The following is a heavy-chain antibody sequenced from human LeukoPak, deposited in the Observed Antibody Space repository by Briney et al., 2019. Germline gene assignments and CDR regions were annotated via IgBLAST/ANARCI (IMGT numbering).Heavy chain of an antibody. CDR3: ARHYDSSAYWYYFGY. CDR1: GGFINNHY. Sequence: PSETLSLTCTVSGGFINNHYWSWIRQPPGKGLEWIGSIFYSGSTDSNPSLKGRVTISVDASKNQFSLKLSSVTAADTAMYFCARHYDSSAYWYYFGYWGQGTLVTVSS. D-gene: IGHD3-22*01. J-gene: IGHJ4*02. CDR2: IFYSGST. V-gene: IGHV4-59*08.